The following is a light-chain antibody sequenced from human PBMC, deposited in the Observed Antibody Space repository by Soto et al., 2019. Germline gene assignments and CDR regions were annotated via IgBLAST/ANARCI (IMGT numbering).Light chain of an antibody. J-gene: IGKJ1*01. CDR3: QQYNNWPPDRT. Sequence: EIVMTQSPATLSVSPGERATLSCRASQSVGSNLAWYQQKPGQAPRLLIYGASTRATGIPARFSGIGSGTEFTLPIISLQSEDFAIYFCQQYNNWPPDRTFGQGTKVAIK. CDR2: GAS. CDR1: QSVGSN. V-gene: IGKV3-15*01.